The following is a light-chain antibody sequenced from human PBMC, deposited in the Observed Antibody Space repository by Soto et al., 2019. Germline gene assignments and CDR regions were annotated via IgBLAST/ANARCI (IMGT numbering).Light chain of an antibody. V-gene: IGKV3-11*01. J-gene: IGKJ5*01. CDR1: QSVSSY. CDR2: DAS. Sequence: EIVLTQSPATLSLSPGERATLSCRASQSVSSYLAWYQQKPGQAHRLLIYDASNRATGIPARFSGSGSGTDFTHTISSLEPEDFAVYYCQQRSNWPPNTFGQGTRLEIK. CDR3: QQRSNWPPNT.